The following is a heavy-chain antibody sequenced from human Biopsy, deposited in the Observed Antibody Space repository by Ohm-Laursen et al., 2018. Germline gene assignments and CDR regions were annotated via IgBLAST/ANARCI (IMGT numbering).Heavy chain of an antibody. V-gene: IGHV1-69*04. J-gene: IGHJ3*01. Sequence: ASVKVSCKASGATVTSYAISWVRQAPGQGLEWMGRIAPFTGVTNYAHNFQGRVTITADRSTPTAYVEVSSLRSDDTAVFYCATDARWDLSLDAFHVWGQGTKVTVSS. CDR2: IAPFTGVT. D-gene: IGHD1-26*01. CDR1: GATVTSYA. CDR3: ATDARWDLSLDAFHV.